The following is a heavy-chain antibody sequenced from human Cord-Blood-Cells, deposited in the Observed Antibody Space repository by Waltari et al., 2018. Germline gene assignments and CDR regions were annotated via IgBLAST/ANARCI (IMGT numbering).Heavy chain of an antibody. Sequence: QLQLQASGPGLVKPSETLSLTCTVSGGSISSRSYYWGWLRQPPGKGLEWIGSIYYSGSTYYNPSLKSRVTISVDTSKNQFSLKLSSVTAADTAVYYCASYDSSGLYFDYWGQGTLVTVSS. CDR1: GGSISSRSYY. CDR2: IYYSGST. D-gene: IGHD3-22*01. V-gene: IGHV4-39*07. J-gene: IGHJ4*02. CDR3: ASYDSSGLYFDY.